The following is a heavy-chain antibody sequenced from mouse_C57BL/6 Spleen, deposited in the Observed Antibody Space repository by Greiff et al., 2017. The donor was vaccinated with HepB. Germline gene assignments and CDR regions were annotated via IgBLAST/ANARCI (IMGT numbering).Heavy chain of an antibody. D-gene: IGHD3-2*02. CDR2: IYPGDGDT. V-gene: IGHV1-82*01. CDR1: GYAFSSSW. Sequence: QVHVKQSGPELVKPGASVKISCKASGYAFSSSWMNWVKQRPGKGLEWIGRIYPGDGDTNYNGKFKGKATLTADKSSSTAYMQLSSLTSEDSAFYFSARWLRGFAYWGQGTLVTVSA. CDR3: ARWLRGFAY. J-gene: IGHJ3*01.